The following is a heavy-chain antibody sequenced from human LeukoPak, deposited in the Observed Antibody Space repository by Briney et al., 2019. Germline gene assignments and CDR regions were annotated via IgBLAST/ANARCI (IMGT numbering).Heavy chain of an antibody. J-gene: IGHJ4*02. CDR2: IQQDGSEK. Sequence: GESLRLSCAASGFTFSDYWMSWVRQAPGKGLEWVANIQQDGSEKYYVDSVKGRFTISRDNAKKSLFLQVSSLRGEDTAVYYCARGRGFSYGIDFWGQGTLVTVSS. V-gene: IGHV3-7*04. CDR1: GFTFSDYW. CDR3: ARGRGFSYGIDF. D-gene: IGHD5-18*01.